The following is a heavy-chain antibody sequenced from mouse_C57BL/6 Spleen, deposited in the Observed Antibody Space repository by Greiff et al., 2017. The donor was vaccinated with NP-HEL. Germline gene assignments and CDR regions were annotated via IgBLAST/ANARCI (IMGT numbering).Heavy chain of an antibody. CDR2: IYPGDGDT. V-gene: IGHV1-82*01. J-gene: IGHJ1*03. CDR3: AIWYFDV. CDR1: GYAFSSSW. Sequence: VQGVESGPELVKPGASVKISCKASGYAFSSSWMNWVKQRPGKGLEWIGRIYPGDGDTNYNGKFKGKATLTADKSSSTAYMQLSSLTSEDSAVYFCAIWYFDVWGTGTTVTVSS.